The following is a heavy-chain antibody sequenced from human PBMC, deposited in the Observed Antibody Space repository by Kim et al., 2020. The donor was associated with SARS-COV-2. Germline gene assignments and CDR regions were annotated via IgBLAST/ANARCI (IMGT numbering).Heavy chain of an antibody. J-gene: IGHJ4*02. Sequence: GGSLRLSCAASGFTFSSYAMSWVRQAPGKGLEWVSAISGSGGSTYYADSVKGRFTISRANSKNTLYLQMNSLRAEDTAVYYCAKKPREGPAYYYDSSGYYCDYWGQGTLVTVSS. CDR1: GFTFSSYA. CDR3: AKKPREGPAYYYDSSGYYCDY. D-gene: IGHD3-22*01. CDR2: ISGSGGST. V-gene: IGHV3-23*01.